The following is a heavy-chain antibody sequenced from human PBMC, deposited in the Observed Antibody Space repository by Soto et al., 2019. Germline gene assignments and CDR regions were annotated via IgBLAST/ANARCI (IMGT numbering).Heavy chain of an antibody. Sequence: GGSLSLSCTASGVTFSSYWMSWVRQAPGQGLAWVANIKQGGSEKYYVDSVKGRFTISRDNATNSLYLQMNSLRAEDTAVYYCARDLGPIYYYGMDVWGQGTTVTVSS. CDR3: ARDLGPIYYYGMDV. CDR1: GVTFSSYW. CDR2: IKQGGSEK. J-gene: IGHJ6*02. V-gene: IGHV3-7*01.